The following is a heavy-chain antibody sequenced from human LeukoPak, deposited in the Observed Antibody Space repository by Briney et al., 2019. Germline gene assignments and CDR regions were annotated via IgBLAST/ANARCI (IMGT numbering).Heavy chain of an antibody. D-gene: IGHD6-13*01. CDR2: ISGSGGNT. V-gene: IGHV3-23*01. J-gene: IGHJ4*02. Sequence: GGSLRLSCAASGFTFSSYAMSWVRQAPGKGLEWVSAISGSGGNTYYADSVRGRFTISRDNSKDTLYLQMNSLRAEDTAIYYCAKVSWANYFDYWGQGTLVTVSS. CDR1: GFTFSSYA. CDR3: AKVSWANYFDY.